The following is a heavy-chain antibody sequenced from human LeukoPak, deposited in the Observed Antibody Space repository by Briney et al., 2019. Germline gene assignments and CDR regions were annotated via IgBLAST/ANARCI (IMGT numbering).Heavy chain of an antibody. CDR3: ARHLGVGRKRRDWLDP. Sequence: PSETLSLTCAVYGGSFSGYYWSWIRQPPGKGLEWIGEINHSGSTNYNPSLKSRVTISVDTSKNQFSLKLSSVTAADTAVYYCARHLGVGRKRRDWLDPWGQGTLVTVSS. J-gene: IGHJ5*02. V-gene: IGHV4-34*01. CDR2: INHSGST. CDR1: GGSFSGYY. D-gene: IGHD3-3*01.